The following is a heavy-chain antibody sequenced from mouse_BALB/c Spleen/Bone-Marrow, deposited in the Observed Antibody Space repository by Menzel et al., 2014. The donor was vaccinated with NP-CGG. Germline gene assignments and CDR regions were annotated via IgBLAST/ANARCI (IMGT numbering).Heavy chain of an antibody. CDR1: GFTFSDYY. V-gene: IGHV5-12*02. Sequence: VQLNESGGGLVQPGGSLKLSCATSGFTFSDYYMYWVRQTPEKRLEWVAYISNGGGSTYYPDTVKGRFTISRDNAKNALYLQMSRLKSEDTAMYYCARRGWFYAMDYWGQGTSVTVSS. J-gene: IGHJ4*01. D-gene: IGHD3-3*01. CDR3: ARRGWFYAMDY. CDR2: ISNGGGST.